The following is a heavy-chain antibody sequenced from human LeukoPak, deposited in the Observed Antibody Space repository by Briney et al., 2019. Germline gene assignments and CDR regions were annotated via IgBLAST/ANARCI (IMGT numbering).Heavy chain of an antibody. CDR2: ISGSGGDT. Sequence: GGSLRLSCAASGFTFSSYAMSWVRQAPGKGLEWGSVISGSGGDTYYEDSVKGRFTISRHNSKNTLYLQMNSLRAEDTAIYYCAKTGCTSTGCYENYWGQGTLVTVSS. CDR1: GFTFSSYA. J-gene: IGHJ4*02. V-gene: IGHV3-23*01. CDR3: AKTGCTSTGCYENY. D-gene: IGHD2-2*01.